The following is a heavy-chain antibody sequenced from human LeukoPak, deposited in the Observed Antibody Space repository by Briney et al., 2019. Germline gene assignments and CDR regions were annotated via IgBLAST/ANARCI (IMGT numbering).Heavy chain of an antibody. J-gene: IGHJ6*04. V-gene: IGHV3-48*03. CDR3: AELGITMIGGV. Sequence: GGSLRLSCAASGFTFSSYEMNWVRQAPGQGLEWVSYISSSGSTIYYADSVKGRFTISRGNAKNSLYLQMNSLRAEDTAVYYCAELGITMIGGVCGKGTTVTISS. D-gene: IGHD3-10*02. CDR1: GFTFSSYE. CDR2: ISSSGSTI.